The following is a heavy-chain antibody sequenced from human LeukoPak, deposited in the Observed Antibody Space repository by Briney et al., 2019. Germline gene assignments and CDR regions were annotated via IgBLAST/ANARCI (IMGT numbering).Heavy chain of an antibody. CDR1: GFTFSSYA. V-gene: IGHV3-30-3*01. CDR2: ISYDGSNK. CDR3: ARDLAVAGLSYMDV. Sequence: PGGSLRLSCAASGFTFSSYAMHWVRQAPGKGLEWVAVISYDGSNKYYADSVKGRFTISRDNSKNTLYLQMNSLRAEDTAVYYCARDLAVAGLSYMDVWGKGTTVTVSS. D-gene: IGHD6-19*01. J-gene: IGHJ6*03.